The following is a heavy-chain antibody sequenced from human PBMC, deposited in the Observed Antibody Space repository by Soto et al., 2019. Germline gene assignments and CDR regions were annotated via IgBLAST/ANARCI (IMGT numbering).Heavy chain of an antibody. J-gene: IGHJ6*02. D-gene: IGHD2-15*01. V-gene: IGHV4-59*05. CDR3: ARMSVAATPTHYGMDV. Sequence: SETLSLTCTVSGGSISGYYWSWLRQPPGKGLEWIGGIYYCGSTYYNPSLKSRVTISVDTSKNQFSLKLSSVTAADTAVYYCARMSVAATPTHYGMDVWGQGTTVTVSS. CDR1: GGSISGYY. CDR2: IYYCGST.